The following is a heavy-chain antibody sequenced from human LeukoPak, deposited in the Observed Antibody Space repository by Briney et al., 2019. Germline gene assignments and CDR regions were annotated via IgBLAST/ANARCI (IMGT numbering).Heavy chain of an antibody. CDR3: ARDPRTVRI. V-gene: IGHV3-11*04. Sequence: PGGSLRLSCAASGFTFSDNYMTWVRQAPGKGLEWLSYISGNGGVIQYADSVKGRFTISRDNAKNLLYLQMNSLRVEDTAIYYCARDPRTVRIWGQGTLVTVSS. D-gene: IGHD1-1*01. CDR2: ISGNGGVI. CDR1: GFTFSDNY. J-gene: IGHJ4*02.